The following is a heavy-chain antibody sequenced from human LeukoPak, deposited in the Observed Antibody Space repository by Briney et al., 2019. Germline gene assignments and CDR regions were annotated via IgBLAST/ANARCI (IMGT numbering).Heavy chain of an antibody. CDR2: MNPNSGNT. V-gene: IGHV1-8*03. CDR1: GYTFTSYD. D-gene: IGHD2-2*01. J-gene: IGHJ6*03. CDR3: ARVGSSTSYYYYMDV. Sequence: ASVKVSCKASGYTFTSYDINWVRQATGQGLEWMGWMNPNSGNTGYAQKFQGRVTITRNTSISTAYMEMSSLRSADTAVYYCARVGSSTSYYYYMDVWGKGTTVTVSS.